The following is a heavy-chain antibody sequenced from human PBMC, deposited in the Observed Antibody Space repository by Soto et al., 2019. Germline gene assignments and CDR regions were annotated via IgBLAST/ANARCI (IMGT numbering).Heavy chain of an antibody. Sequence: QVQLQQWGAGLLKPSETLSLTCAVYGGSFSGYYWSWIRQPPGKVLDLIGEINHSGSTNYNPSIKRRATISVDTSKNQFSLKLSSVTAADTAVYYCARRGDTTMANSYYYYYYMDVWGKGTTVTVSS. CDR2: INHSGST. CDR1: GGSFSGYY. CDR3: ARRGDTTMANSYYYYYYMDV. J-gene: IGHJ6*03. V-gene: IGHV4-34*01. D-gene: IGHD5-18*01.